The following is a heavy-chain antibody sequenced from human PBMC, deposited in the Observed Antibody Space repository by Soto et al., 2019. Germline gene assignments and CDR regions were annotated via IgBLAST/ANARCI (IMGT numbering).Heavy chain of an antibody. J-gene: IGHJ4*02. CDR3: ARGAELTTVGRDFDY. V-gene: IGHV1-2*04. D-gene: IGHD1-1*01. CDR2: INPNSGGT. CDR1: GYTFTGYY. Sequence: QVQLVQSGAEVKKPGASVKVSCKASGYTFTGYYMHWVRQAPGQGLEWMGWINPNSGGTNYAQKFQGWVTMTRDTSISTAYMELSRLRSDDTAVYYCARGAELTTVGRDFDYWGQGTLVTVSS.